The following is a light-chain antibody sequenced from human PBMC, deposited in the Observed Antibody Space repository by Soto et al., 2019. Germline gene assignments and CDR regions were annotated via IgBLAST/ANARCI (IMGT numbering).Light chain of an antibody. V-gene: IGKV1-5*01. Sequence: DIQMAQSPSTLSASVGGSVTITCRASPSIRRRLARYQQKPVKAPNLLIYDASSLESGVPSRFSGGGSGTEFTLTISSLQPEDFATYYCQQYNTYPWTFGQGTKVELK. J-gene: IGKJ1*01. CDR1: PSIRRR. CDR3: QQYNTYPWT. CDR2: DAS.